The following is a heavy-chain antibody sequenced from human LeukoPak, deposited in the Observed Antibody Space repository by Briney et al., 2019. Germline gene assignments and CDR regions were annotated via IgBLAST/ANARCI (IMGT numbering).Heavy chain of an antibody. CDR3: ARDGQVVPAAMRGRYFDY. Sequence: SETLSLTCTVSGGSISGYYWNWIRQPPGKGLEWIGEINHSGSTNYNPSLKSRVTISVDTSKNQFSLKLSSVTAADTAVYYCARDGQVVPAAMRGRYFDYWGQGTLVTVSS. J-gene: IGHJ4*02. CDR1: GGSISGYY. CDR2: INHSGST. V-gene: IGHV4-34*01. D-gene: IGHD2-2*01.